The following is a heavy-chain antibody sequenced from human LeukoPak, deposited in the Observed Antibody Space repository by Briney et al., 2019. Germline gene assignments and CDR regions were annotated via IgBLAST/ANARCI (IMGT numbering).Heavy chain of an antibody. CDR1: GDSISGNY. J-gene: IGHJ4*02. CDR2: IYSSGST. V-gene: IGHV4-59*01. D-gene: IGHD3-10*01. CDR3: ARTRHSGSLDY. Sequence: PSETLSLTCTVSGDSISGNYWSWIRQPPGKGLEWIGYIYSSGSTKYNPSLKSRVTISVDTSKNQFSLKLSSVTAADTAVYYCARTRHSGSLDYWGQGTPVTVSS.